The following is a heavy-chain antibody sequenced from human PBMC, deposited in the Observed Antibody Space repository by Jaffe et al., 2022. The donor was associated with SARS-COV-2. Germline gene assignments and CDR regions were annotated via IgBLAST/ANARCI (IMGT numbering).Heavy chain of an antibody. CDR1: GFTFSNAW. CDR2: IKSKTDGGTT. D-gene: IGHD3-3*01. Sequence: EVQLVESGGGLVKPGGSLRLSCAASGFTFSNAWMSWVRQAPGKGLEWVGRIKSKTDGGTTDYAAPVKGRFTISRDDSKNTLYLQMNSLKTEDTAVYYCTTSPSHYYDFWSGYYTQEVDYWGQGTLVTVSS. V-gene: IGHV3-15*01. J-gene: IGHJ4*02. CDR3: TTSPSHYYDFWSGYYTQEVDY.